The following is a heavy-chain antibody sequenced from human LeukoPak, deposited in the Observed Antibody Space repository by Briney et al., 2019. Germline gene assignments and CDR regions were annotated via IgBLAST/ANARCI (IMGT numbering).Heavy chain of an antibody. D-gene: IGHD2-15*01. CDR1: GGSFSGYY. J-gene: IGHJ6*02. CDR3: ARDSRPTTYCSGGSCYHDYYGMDV. CDR2: INHSGST. V-gene: IGHV4-34*01. Sequence: PSETLSLTCAVYGGSFSGYYWSWIRQPPGKGLEWIGEINHSGSTNYNPSLKSRVTISVDTSKNQFSLKLSSVTAADTAVYYCARDSRPTTYCSGGSCYHDYYGMDVWGQGTTVTVSS.